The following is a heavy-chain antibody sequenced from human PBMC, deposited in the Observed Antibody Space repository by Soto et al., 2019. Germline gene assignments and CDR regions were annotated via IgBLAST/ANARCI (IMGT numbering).Heavy chain of an antibody. Sequence: PGGSLRLSCGASGFTFSNAWMSWVRQAPGKGLEWVGRIKSKTNGGTTDYAAPVKGRFTISRDDSKNTVSLQMNSLKIEDTAVYYCTTDDPINKNWGQGTLVTVSS. J-gene: IGHJ4*02. CDR1: GFTFSNAW. CDR2: IKSKTNGGTT. CDR3: TTDDPINKN. V-gene: IGHV3-15*01.